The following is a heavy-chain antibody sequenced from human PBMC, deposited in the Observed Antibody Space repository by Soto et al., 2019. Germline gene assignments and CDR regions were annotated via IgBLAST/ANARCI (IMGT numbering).Heavy chain of an antibody. CDR3: ATEAVAGPHYYYYYRMDV. Sequence: ASVKVSCKVSGYPLTELSMHWLRQAPGKGLEWMGGFDPEDGETIYSQKFQGIVTMTEDTSTDTAYMELSSLRSEDTAVYYCATEAVAGPHYYYYYRMDVWGQGTTVTVPS. D-gene: IGHD6-19*01. V-gene: IGHV1-24*01. J-gene: IGHJ6*02. CDR1: GYPLTELS. CDR2: FDPEDGET.